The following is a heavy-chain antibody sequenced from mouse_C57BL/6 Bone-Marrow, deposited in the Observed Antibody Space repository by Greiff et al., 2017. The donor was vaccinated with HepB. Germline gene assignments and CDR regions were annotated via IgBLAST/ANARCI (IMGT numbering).Heavy chain of an antibody. Sequence: EVHLVESGGGLVKPGGSLKLSCAASGFTFSSYAMSWVRQTPEKRLEWVATISDGGSYTYYPDNVKGRFTISRDNAKNNLYLQMSHLKSEDTAMYYCARDWDYYGSSYYWYFDVWGTGTTVTVSS. J-gene: IGHJ1*03. CDR1: GFTFSSYA. CDR3: ARDWDYYGSSYYWYFDV. D-gene: IGHD1-1*01. V-gene: IGHV5-4*01. CDR2: ISDGGSYT.